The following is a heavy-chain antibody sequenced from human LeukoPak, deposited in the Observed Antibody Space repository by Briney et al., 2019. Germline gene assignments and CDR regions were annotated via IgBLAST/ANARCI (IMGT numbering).Heavy chain of an antibody. CDR2: INPNSGGT. D-gene: IGHD5-12*01. CDR3: ARHSGYGYTFDY. V-gene: IGHV1-2*02. CDR1: GYTFTGYY. Sequence: GASVKVSCKASGYTFTGYYIHWVRQATGQGLEWMVYINPNSGGTNYARKFQGRVTMTRDTSISTAFMELSRLRSDDTAVYYCARHSGYGYTFDYWGQGTLVTVSS. J-gene: IGHJ4*02.